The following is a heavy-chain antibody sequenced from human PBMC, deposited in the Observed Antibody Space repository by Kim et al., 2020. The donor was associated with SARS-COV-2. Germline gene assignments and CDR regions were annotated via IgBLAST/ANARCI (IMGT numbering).Heavy chain of an antibody. CDR1: GGSISSGGYY. D-gene: IGHD2-2*01. CDR2: IYYSGST. CDR3: ARDSCSSTSCYGARGYYYGMDV. V-gene: IGHV4-31*03. J-gene: IGHJ6*02. Sequence: SETLSLTCTVSGGSISSGGYYWSWIRQHPGKGLEWIGYIYYSGSTYYNPSLKSRVTISVDTSKNQFSLKLSSVTAADTAVYYCARDSCSSTSCYGARGYYYGMDVWGQGTTVTVSS.